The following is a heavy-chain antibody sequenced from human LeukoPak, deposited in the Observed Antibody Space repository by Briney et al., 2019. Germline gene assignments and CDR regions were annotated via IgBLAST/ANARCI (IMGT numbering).Heavy chain of an antibody. J-gene: IGHJ4*02. CDR3: ARDSGGAAAGHDSDY. D-gene: IGHD6-13*01. CDR2: ISSSGST. V-gene: IGHV4-61*02. Sequence: SQTLSLTCTVSGDSISSGDYYWSWIRQPAGKGLEWIGRISSSGSTNYNPSLKSRVTISVDTSKNQFSLKLSSVTAADTAVYYCARDSGGAAAGHDSDYWGQGTLVTVSS. CDR1: GDSISSGDYY.